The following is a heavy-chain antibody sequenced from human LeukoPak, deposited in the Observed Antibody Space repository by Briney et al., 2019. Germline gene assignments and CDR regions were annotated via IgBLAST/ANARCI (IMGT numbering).Heavy chain of an antibody. CDR3: ARWKYYYYYMDV. D-gene: IGHD1-1*01. CDR1: GFTFSTYG. V-gene: IGHV3-33*01. Sequence: GGSLRLSCAASGFTFSTYGMHWVRQAPGKGLEWVAFIRYDGNNKYYADSVKGRFTISRDNSKNTLYLQMNSLRAEDTAVYYCARWKYYYYYMDVWGKGTTVTVSS. J-gene: IGHJ6*03. CDR2: IRYDGNNK.